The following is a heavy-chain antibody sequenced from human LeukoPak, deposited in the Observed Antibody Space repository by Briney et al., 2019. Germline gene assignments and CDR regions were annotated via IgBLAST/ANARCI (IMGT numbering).Heavy chain of an antibody. CDR3: ARDPGYCSGGSCYSEYYFDY. J-gene: IGHJ4*02. CDR2: INPNSGGT. CDR1: GYTLTGYY. D-gene: IGHD2-15*01. V-gene: IGHV1-2*06. Sequence: ASVKGSCKASGYTLTGYYMHWVRQAPGQGLEWMGRINPNSGGTNYAQKFQGRVTMTRDTSISTAYMELSRLRSDDTAVYYCARDPGYCSGGSCYSEYYFDYWGQGTLVTVSS.